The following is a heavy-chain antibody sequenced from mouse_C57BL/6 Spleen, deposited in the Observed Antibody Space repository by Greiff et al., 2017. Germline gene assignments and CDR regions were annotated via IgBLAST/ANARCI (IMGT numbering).Heavy chain of an antibody. V-gene: IGHV5-17*01. CDR1: GFTFSDYG. CDR2: LSSGSSTI. Sequence: EVKLMESGGGLVKPGGSLKLSCAASGFTFSDYGMHWVRQAPETGLEWVAYLSSGSSTIYYADTVKGRFTLSRDNAKNTLFLQRTRLRSEDTAMYYCARPGFAYWGQGTLVTVSA. CDR3: ARPGFAY. J-gene: IGHJ3*01.